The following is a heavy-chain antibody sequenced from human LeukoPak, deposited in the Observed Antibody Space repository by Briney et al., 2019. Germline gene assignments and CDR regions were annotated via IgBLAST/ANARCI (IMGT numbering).Heavy chain of an antibody. J-gene: IGHJ6*03. CDR3: ARESSPRVVVPAAKTTVTTRYYYMDV. CDR2: IYTSGRT. V-gene: IGHV4-61*02. Sequence: PSETLSLTCTVSGGSISSGSYYWTWIRQPAGRGLEWIGRIYTSGRTNYNPSLKSRVTISVDTSKNQFSLKLSSVTAADTAVYYCARESSPRVVVPAAKTTVTTRYYYMDVWGKGTTVTVSS. D-gene: IGHD2-2*01. CDR1: GGSISSGSYY.